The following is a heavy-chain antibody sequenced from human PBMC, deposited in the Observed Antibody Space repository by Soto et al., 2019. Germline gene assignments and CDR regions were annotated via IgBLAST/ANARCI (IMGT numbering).Heavy chain of an antibody. CDR1: GGSISSGGYS. Sequence: QLQLQESGSGLVKPSQTLSLTCAVSGGSISSGGYSWSCIRQPPGKGLEWIGSIYHSGSTYYNPSLKSRVTISVDRSKNQFSLKLSSVTAADTAVYDCARSSGDYGQAEYFQHWGQGPLVTVSS. J-gene: IGHJ1*01. V-gene: IGHV4-30-2*01. CDR3: ARSSGDYGQAEYFQH. CDR2: IYHSGST. D-gene: IGHD4-17*01.